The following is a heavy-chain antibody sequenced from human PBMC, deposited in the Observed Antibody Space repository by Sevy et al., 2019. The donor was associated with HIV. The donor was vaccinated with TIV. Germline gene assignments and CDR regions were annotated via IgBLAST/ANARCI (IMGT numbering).Heavy chain of an antibody. Sequence: ASVKVSCKSSGYTFSSYGITWVRQAPGQGLEWMGWISANTGTTNYAQNLQGRVTMTTDTSTSTAYMELRGLISDDKALYYCATFEYGKYSLNYWGQGTLVTVSS. CDR1: GYTFSSYG. D-gene: IGHD4-17*01. J-gene: IGHJ4*02. CDR3: ATFEYGKYSLNY. CDR2: ISANTGTT. V-gene: IGHV1-18*01.